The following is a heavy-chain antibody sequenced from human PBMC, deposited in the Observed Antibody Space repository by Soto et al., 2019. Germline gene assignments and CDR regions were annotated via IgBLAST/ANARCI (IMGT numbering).Heavy chain of an antibody. D-gene: IGHD6-13*01. CDR2: IYYSGST. J-gene: IGHJ5*02. CDR3: AKVAEAGGGTFNGFDP. V-gene: IGHV4-39*01. Sequence: PSETLSLTCTVSGGSISSSSYYWGWIRQPPGKGLEWIGSIYYSGSTYYNPSLKSRVTISVDTSKNQFSLKLSSVTAADTAVYYRAKVAEAGGGTFNGFDPWGQGTLVTVSS. CDR1: GGSISSSSYY.